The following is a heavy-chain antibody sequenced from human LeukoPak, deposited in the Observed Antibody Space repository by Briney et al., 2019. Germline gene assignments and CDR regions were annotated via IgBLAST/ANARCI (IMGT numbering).Heavy chain of an antibody. J-gene: IGHJ3*02. D-gene: IGHD3-22*01. CDR1: GFTFSSYS. Sequence: PGGSLRLSCAASGFTFSSYSMNWVRQAPGKGLEWVSYISSSSTIYYADSVKGRFTISRDNAKNSLYLQMNSLRAEDTAVYYCAREYDYYDSSGYFPGHDAFDIWGQGTMVTVSS. V-gene: IGHV3-48*04. CDR2: ISSSSTI. CDR3: AREYDYYDSSGYFPGHDAFDI.